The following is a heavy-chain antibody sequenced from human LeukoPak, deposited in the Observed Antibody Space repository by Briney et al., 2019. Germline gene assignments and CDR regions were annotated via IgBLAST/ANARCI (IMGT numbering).Heavy chain of an antibody. D-gene: IGHD5-18*01. CDR1: GFTFDDYA. CDR3: AKAPLGYSYGYDY. Sequence: SLTLSCAASGFTFDDYAMHWVRQAPGKHLAWVSLISGDGANTSYADSVKGRFTISRDNRKNSLYLQMNSLRTEDTALYYCAKAPLGYSYGYDYWGQGTLVTVSS. CDR2: ISGDGANT. V-gene: IGHV3-43*02. J-gene: IGHJ4*02.